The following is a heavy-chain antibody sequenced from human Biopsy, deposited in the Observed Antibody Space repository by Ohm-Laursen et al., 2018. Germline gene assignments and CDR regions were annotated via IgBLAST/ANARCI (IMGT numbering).Heavy chain of an antibody. CDR1: GYTFTSYD. Sequence: SVKVSCKTSGYTFTSYDIAWVRQASGQGPEWIGWLNPVSGNSNFGQKFRGRVTVTSDTSISTAYMELSGLTSDDTATYYCGRAVRNQLLTDPWGQGTLVTVTS. J-gene: IGHJ5*02. CDR2: LNPVSGNS. CDR3: GRAVRNQLLTDP. V-gene: IGHV1-8*01. D-gene: IGHD1-7*01.